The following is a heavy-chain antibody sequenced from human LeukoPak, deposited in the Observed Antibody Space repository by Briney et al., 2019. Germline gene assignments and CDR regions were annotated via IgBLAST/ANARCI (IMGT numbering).Heavy chain of an antibody. J-gene: IGHJ4*02. CDR3: ARASSIDY. V-gene: IGHV3-21*01. Sequence: GGSLRLSCTASGFTFRNYWMSWVRQAPGKGLEWVSSIRSSGLYTYYADSVKGRFTISRDNAKNSLYLQMNSLTAEDTAVYYCARASSIDYWGQGTLVTVSS. CDR2: IRSSGLYT. D-gene: IGHD3-10*01. CDR1: GFTFRNYW.